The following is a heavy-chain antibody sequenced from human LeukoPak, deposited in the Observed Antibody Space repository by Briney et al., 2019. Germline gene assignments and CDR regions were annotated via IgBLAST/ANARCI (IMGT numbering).Heavy chain of an antibody. V-gene: IGHV4-39*01. Sequence: SETLSHTCTVSGGSISSSSYYWGWIRQPPGKGLEWIGSIYYSGSTYYNPSLKSRVTISVDTSKNQFSLKLSSVTAADTAVYYCAGRDGSGSLDYWGQGTLVTVSS. J-gene: IGHJ4*02. CDR3: AGRDGSGSLDY. CDR2: IYYSGST. D-gene: IGHD3-10*01. CDR1: GGSISSSSYY.